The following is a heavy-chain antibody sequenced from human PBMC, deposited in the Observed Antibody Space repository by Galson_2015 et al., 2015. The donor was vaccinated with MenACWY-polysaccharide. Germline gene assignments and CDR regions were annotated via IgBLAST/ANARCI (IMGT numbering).Heavy chain of an antibody. Sequence: SLRLSCAASEFTFRSYAMHWVRQAPGKGLERVAVISSDGRNEYYAGSVRGRSSISRDNSKNTLFLQMNGLRLEDTAVFFCARTLAYGSGSDRQFDPWGQGTLVTVSS. D-gene: IGHD3-10*01. J-gene: IGHJ5*02. V-gene: IGHV3-30*04. CDR2: ISSDGRNE. CDR1: EFTFRSYA. CDR3: ARTLAYGSGSDRQFDP.